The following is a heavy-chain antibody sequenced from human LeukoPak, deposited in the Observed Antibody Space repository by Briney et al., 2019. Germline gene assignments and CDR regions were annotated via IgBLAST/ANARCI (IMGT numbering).Heavy chain of an antibody. J-gene: IGHJ5*02. CDR2: FYFSGST. V-gene: IGHV4-59*11. CDR3: ARLSAAASHP. CDR1: GASIITHY. Sequence: SETLSLTCTVSGASIITHYWSWIRQPPEKGPEWIGDFYFSGSTNYNPSLKSRVSISADMSKNQFSLNMYSVTTADTAVYYCARLSAAASHPWGQGTLVTVSS. D-gene: IGHD6-13*01.